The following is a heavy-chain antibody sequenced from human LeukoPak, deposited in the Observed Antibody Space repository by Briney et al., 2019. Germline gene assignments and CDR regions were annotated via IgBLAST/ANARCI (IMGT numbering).Heavy chain of an antibody. V-gene: IGHV3-23*01. Sequence: TGGSLRLSCAASGFTFSGYAMSWVRQAPGKRLEWVSSISGSGGSTYYADSVKGRFTISRDNSNNTLYLQVNTLTAEDTAVYYCAKDVDGYSSSYLFDYWGQGTLVTVSS. J-gene: IGHJ4*02. CDR1: GFTFSGYA. CDR2: ISGSGGST. CDR3: AKDVDGYSSSYLFDY. D-gene: IGHD6-13*01.